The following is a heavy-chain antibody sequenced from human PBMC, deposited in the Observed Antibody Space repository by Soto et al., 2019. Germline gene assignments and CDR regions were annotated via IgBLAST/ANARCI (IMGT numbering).Heavy chain of an antibody. CDR1: GFTFTSSA. V-gene: IGHV1-58*02. CDR3: ARDCSGGSCYSGGPPIDY. D-gene: IGHD2-15*01. Sequence: ASVKVSCKASGFTFTSSAMQWVRQARGQRLEWIGWIVVGSGNTNYAQKFQERVTITRDMSTSTAYMELSSLRSEDTAVYYCARDCSGGSCYSGGPPIDYWGQGTLVTVSS. J-gene: IGHJ4*02. CDR2: IVVGSGNT.